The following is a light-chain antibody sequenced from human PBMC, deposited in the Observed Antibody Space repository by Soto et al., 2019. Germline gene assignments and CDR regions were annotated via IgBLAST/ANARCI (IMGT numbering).Light chain of an antibody. Sequence: QSVLTQPPSASGSPGQSVAISCTGTSSDVGGYNYVSWYQQHPGKAPKLMIYEVNKRPSGVPDRFSGSKSGNTASLTVSGLQAEDEADYYCQSYDNSLGVCYVFGTGTKVTVL. CDR2: EVN. CDR3: QSYDNSLGVCYV. CDR1: SSDVGGYNY. V-gene: IGLV2-8*01. J-gene: IGLJ1*01.